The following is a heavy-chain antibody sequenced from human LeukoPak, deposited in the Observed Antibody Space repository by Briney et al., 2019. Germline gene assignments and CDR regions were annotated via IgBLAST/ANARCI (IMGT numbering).Heavy chain of an antibody. Sequence: GGSLRLSCAASGFTFSSYWMSWVRQAPGKGLEWVATIEQVGSEIYYVDSVKGRFTISRDNAKNSLYLQMNSLRAEDTAVYFCARDRGLRRTGQDAFDIWRQGTMVTVSS. V-gene: IGHV3-7*01. D-gene: IGHD4-17*01. CDR2: IEQVGSEI. CDR3: ARDRGLRRTGQDAFDI. J-gene: IGHJ3*02. CDR1: GFTFSSYW.